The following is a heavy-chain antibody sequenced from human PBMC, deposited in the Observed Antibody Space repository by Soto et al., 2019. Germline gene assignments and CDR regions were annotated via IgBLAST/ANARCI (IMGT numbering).Heavy chain of an antibody. Sequence: SSVKDSGNASGYTFTSYAIHWVRQAPGQRLEWMGWINAGNGNTKYSQKFQGRVTITRDTSASTAYMELSSLRSEDTAVYYCARSIVVVTALDYWGQGTLVTVSS. CDR2: INAGNGNT. D-gene: IGHD2-21*02. CDR3: ARSIVVVTALDY. J-gene: IGHJ4*02. V-gene: IGHV1-3*01. CDR1: GYTFTSYA.